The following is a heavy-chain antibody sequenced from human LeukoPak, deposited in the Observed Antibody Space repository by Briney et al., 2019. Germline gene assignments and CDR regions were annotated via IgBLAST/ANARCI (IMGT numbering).Heavy chain of an antibody. CDR2: IRVSGSKP. CDR1: GLTFSSYS. CDR3: AKDAAGPEY. J-gene: IGHJ4*02. V-gene: IGHV3-23*01. D-gene: IGHD6-13*01. Sequence: PGGSLRLFCAASGLTFSSYSMSWVRRAPGKGLYWGSGIRVSGSKPYYADSVKGRFTISRDNSKNTLFLQMNSLRAEDTAVYYCAKDAAGPEYWGQGTLVTVSS.